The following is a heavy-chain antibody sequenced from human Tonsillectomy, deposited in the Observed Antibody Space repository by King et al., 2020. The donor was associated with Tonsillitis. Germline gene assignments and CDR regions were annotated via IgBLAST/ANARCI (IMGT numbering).Heavy chain of an antibody. CDR1: GFTFSTYG. CDR2: IRFDGSDK. V-gene: IGHV3-30*02. Sequence: VQLVESGGGVVQPGGSLRLSCAASGFTFSTYGMHWVRQPPGKGLEWVAFIRFDGSDKYYADSEMGRFTISRDNSENTLYLQMNSLRAEDTAVYYCAKDRGNSNGGAFDIWGQGTMVTVSS. J-gene: IGHJ3*02. CDR3: AKDRGNSNGGAFDI. D-gene: IGHD5-18*01.